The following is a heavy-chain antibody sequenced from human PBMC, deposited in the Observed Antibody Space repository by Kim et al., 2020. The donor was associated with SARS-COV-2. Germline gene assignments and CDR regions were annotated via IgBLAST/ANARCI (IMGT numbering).Heavy chain of an antibody. CDR1: GFTFSSYS. CDR3: ARVPFRDSALSLIAAAGTLYYFDY. J-gene: IGHJ4*02. Sequence: GGSLRLSCAASGFTFSSYSMNWVRQAPGKGLEWVSSISSSSSYIYYADSVKGRFTISRDNAKNSLYLQMNSLRAEDTAVYYCARVPFRDSALSLIAAAGTLYYFDYWGQGTLVTVSS. CDR2: ISSSSSYI. D-gene: IGHD6-13*01. V-gene: IGHV3-21*01.